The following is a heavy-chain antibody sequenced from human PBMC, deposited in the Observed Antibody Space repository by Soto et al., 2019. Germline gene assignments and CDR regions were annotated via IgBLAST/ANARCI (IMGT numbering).Heavy chain of an antibody. V-gene: IGHV3-33*05. CDR3: ARGLGHYSYSFDF. CDR2: ISYDGSET. CDR1: GFTFGRYG. J-gene: IGHJ6*02. Sequence: QVQLVESGGGVVQPGRSLRLSCVASGFTFGRYGIHWVRQAPGKGLEWVALISYDGSETYYADSVKGRFTISRDNSKNTLFLQMNSLRDEDTAVYYCARGLGHYSYSFDFWGQGTTVTVCS.